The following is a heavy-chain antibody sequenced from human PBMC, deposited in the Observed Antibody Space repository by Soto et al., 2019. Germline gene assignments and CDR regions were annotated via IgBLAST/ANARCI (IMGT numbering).Heavy chain of an antibody. J-gene: IGHJ6*02. V-gene: IGHV3-30-3*01. CDR3: ARGPSRRIAVAGYYYYGMDV. D-gene: IGHD6-19*01. Sequence: QVQLVESGGGVVQPGRSLRLSCAASGFTFSSYAMHWVRQAPGKGLEWVAVISYDGSNKYYADSVKGRFTISRDNSKNTLYLQMNSLRAEDTAVYYCARGPSRRIAVAGYYYYGMDVWGQGTTVTVSS. CDR2: ISYDGSNK. CDR1: GFTFSSYA.